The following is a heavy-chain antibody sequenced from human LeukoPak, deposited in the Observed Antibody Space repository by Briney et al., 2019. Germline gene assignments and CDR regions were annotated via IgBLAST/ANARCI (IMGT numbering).Heavy chain of an antibody. CDR1: GGSISSSSYY. CDR3: AELRDGY. Sequence: PSETLSLTCTVSGGSISSSSYYWGWIRQPPGKGLEWIGYIYYSGSTNYNPSLKRRVTISVDTSKNQFSLKLSSVTAADTAVYYCAELRDGYWGQGTLVTVSS. J-gene: IGHJ4*02. CDR2: IYYSGST. V-gene: IGHV4-61*05. D-gene: IGHD2-15*01.